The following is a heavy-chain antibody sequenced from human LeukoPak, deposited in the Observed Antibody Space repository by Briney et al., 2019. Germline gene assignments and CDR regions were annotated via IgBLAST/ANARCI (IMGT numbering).Heavy chain of an antibody. CDR3: AKDLATMHPRALLTPFYDSSGYYPDY. CDR1: GFTFSSYG. J-gene: IGHJ4*02. V-gene: IGHV3-30*02. CDR2: IRYDGSNK. D-gene: IGHD3-22*01. Sequence: PGGSLRLSCAASGFTFSSYGMHWVRQAPGKGLEWVAFIRYDGSNKYYADSVKGRFTISRDNSKNTLYLQMNSLRAEDTAVYYCAKDLATMHPRALLTPFYDSSGYYPDYWGQGTLVTVSS.